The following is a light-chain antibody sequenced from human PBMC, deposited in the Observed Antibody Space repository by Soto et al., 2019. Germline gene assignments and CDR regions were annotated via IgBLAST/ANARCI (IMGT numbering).Light chain of an antibody. Sequence: QSVLTQPPSASGSPGQSVTISCTGTSSDIGAYNYVSWYQQHPGKAPKLMIYEVTDRPSGVPDRFSGSKSGNTASLTVSGIQAEDEANYYCSSAAGGYSWVFGGGTKLTVL. CDR3: SSAAGGYSWV. CDR2: EVT. J-gene: IGLJ3*02. V-gene: IGLV2-8*01. CDR1: SSDIGAYNY.